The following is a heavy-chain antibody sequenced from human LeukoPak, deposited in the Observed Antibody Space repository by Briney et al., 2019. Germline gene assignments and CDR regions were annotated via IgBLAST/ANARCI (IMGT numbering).Heavy chain of an antibody. D-gene: IGHD2-15*01. V-gene: IGHV1-18*01. CDR3: ARDSAAYCSGGSCYGYFDY. J-gene: IGHJ4*02. CDR1: GYTFTSYG. CDR2: ISAYNGNT. Sequence: ASVKVSCKASGYTFTSYGISWVRQAPGQGLEWMGWISAYNGNTNYAQKLQGRVTMTTDTSTSTAYMELRSLRSDDAAVYYCARDSAAYCSGGSCYGYFDYWGREPWSPSPQ.